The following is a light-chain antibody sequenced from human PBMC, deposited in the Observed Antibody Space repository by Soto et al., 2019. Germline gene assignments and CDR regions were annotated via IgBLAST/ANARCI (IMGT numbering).Light chain of an antibody. V-gene: IGKV3-11*01. CDR2: DAS. CDR3: QQRSNWPIT. CDR1: ESVSRN. Sequence: LVMTQSPATLSLSPGERATLSCTASESVSRNLAWYQQKPGQAPRLLIYDASNRATGIPARFSGSGSGADFTLTISSLENEDFAVYDCQQRSNWPITFGQGTRLEIK. J-gene: IGKJ5*01.